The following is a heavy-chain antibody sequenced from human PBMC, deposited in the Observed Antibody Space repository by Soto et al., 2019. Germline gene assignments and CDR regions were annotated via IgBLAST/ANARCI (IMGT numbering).Heavy chain of an antibody. CDR2: ISRSGRGSA. CDR1: GFTFNSYV. Sequence: SGGSLRLSCAASGFTFNSYVMTWVRQAPGEGLEWVSSISRSGRGSAYYADSVKGRFTISRDNYENTLFLQMNNLRDEDTALYYCARGRYLDSSDYWVANLPFDHWGLGTLVTVSS. CDR3: ARGRYLDSSDYWVANLPFDH. V-gene: IGHV3-23*01. D-gene: IGHD3-22*01. J-gene: IGHJ4*02.